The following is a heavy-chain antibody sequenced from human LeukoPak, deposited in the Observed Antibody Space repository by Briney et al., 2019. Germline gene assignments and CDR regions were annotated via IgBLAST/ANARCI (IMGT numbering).Heavy chain of an antibody. CDR3: ASFGVPAALDYYYMDV. J-gene: IGHJ6*03. D-gene: IGHD2-2*01. CDR2: IYYSGGT. CDR1: GGSISSYY. V-gene: IGHV4-59*01. Sequence: SETLSLTCTVSGGSISSYYWSCIRQPPGKGLEWIGYIYYSGGTNYNPSLKSRVTISVDTSKNQFSLKLSSVTAADTAVYYCASFGVPAALDYYYMDVWGKGTTVTVSS.